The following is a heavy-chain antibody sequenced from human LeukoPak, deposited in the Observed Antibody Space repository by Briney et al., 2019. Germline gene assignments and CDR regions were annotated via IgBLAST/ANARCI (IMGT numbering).Heavy chain of an antibody. J-gene: IGHJ4*02. D-gene: IGHD3-10*01. CDR3: ARTWFYFDY. V-gene: IGHV3-7*01. Sequence: DSVKGRFTISRDNAKNSLSLQMNSLRAEDTAVYYCARTWFYFDYWGQGSWSPSPQ.